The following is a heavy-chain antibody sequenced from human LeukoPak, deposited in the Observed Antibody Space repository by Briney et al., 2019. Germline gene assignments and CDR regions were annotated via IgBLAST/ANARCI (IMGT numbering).Heavy chain of an antibody. V-gene: IGHV3-74*01. CDR2: IYSDGITT. D-gene: IGHD4-23*01. Sequence: GFLRPSFAPPGTTNSKDSKHWGRPTPGEGLVWVSRIYSDGITTHYAESVKGRFTISRDDAKNTVHLQMNSLRADDTAVYYCVPGGGFAYWGQGSLVTVSS. CDR1: GTTNSKDS. J-gene: IGHJ4*02. CDR3: VPGGGFAY.